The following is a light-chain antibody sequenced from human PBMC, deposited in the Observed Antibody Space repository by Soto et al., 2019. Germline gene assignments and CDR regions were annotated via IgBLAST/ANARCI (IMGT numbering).Light chain of an antibody. CDR2: EVS. CDR3: SSYTSSTNPYV. J-gene: IGLJ1*01. V-gene: IGLV2-14*01. CDR1: SSDIGGYNY. Sequence: QSALTQPASVSGSPGQSITIPCTGTSSDIGGYNYVSWYQQHPGKAPKLLIYEVSNRPSGVSNRFSGSKSGNTASLTISGLQAEDEADYYCSSYTSSTNPYVFGTGTEVTVL.